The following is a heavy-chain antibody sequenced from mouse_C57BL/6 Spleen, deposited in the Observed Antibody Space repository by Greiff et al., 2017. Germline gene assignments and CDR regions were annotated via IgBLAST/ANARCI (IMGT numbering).Heavy chain of an antibody. J-gene: IGHJ2*01. Sequence: EVKLQESGGGLVKPGGSLKLSCAASGFTFSSYAMSWVRKTPEKRLEWVATISDGGSYTYYPDTVKGRFTISRDNAKNNLYLQMSHLKSEDTAMYYCARERGTGFDYWGQGTTLTVSS. CDR2: ISDGGSYT. CDR3: ARERGTGFDY. D-gene: IGHD4-1*01. CDR1: GFTFSSYA. V-gene: IGHV5-4*01.